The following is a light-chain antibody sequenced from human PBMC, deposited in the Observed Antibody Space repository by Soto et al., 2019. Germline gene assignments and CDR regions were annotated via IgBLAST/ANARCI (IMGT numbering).Light chain of an antibody. CDR3: CSYTTSNTRQIV. J-gene: IGLJ1*01. CDR1: SSDDGGYNY. CDR2: DVS. Sequence: QSALTQPASVSGSPGQSISISCTGTSSDDGGYNYVSWYQQHPGKAPKFMIYDVSNRPSGVSNRFSGSKSDNTASLTISGLHAEDEADYYCCSYTTSNTRQIVFGTGTKLTVL. V-gene: IGLV2-14*01.